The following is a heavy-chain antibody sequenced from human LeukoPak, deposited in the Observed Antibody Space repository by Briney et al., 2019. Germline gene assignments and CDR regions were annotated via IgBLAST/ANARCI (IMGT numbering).Heavy chain of an antibody. Sequence: PGGSLRLSCAVSGFTFSNAWMSWVRQAPGKGREWVGRIKSKTDGGTTDYAAPVKGRFTISRDDSKNTLYLQMNSLKTEDTAVYYCAKHYYDTSGTPRYFDYWGQGTLVTVSS. J-gene: IGHJ4*02. CDR2: IKSKTDGGTT. D-gene: IGHD3-22*01. CDR3: AKHYYDTSGTPRYFDY. V-gene: IGHV3-15*01. CDR1: GFTFSNAW.